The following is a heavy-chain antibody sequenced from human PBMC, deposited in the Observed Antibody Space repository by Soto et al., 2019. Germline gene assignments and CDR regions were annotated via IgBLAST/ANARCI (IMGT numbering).Heavy chain of an antibody. CDR1: GGTFSSYA. CDR3: ATPEYYYDSSGYYYQLNY. V-gene: IGHV1-69*13. CDR2: IIPIFGTA. Sequence: ASVKVSCKASGGTFSSYAISWVRQAPGQGLEWMGGIIPIFGTANYAQKFQGRVTITADESTSTAYMELSSLRSEDTAVYYCATPEYYYDSSGYYYQLNYWGQGTLVTVSS. D-gene: IGHD3-22*01. J-gene: IGHJ4*02.